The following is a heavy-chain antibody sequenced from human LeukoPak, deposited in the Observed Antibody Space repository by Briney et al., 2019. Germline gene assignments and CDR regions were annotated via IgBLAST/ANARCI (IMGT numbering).Heavy chain of an antibody. V-gene: IGHV3-7*01. CDR3: ARGRGSGSYPSYYYYYHMDV. CDR1: GFTFSSYW. CDR2: IKQDGSEK. J-gene: IGHJ6*03. Sequence: GGSLRLSCAASGFTFSSYWMSWVRQAPGKGLEWVANIKQDGSEKYYVDSVKGRFTISRDNAKNSLYLQMNSLRAEDTAVYYCARGRGSGSYPSYYYYYHMDVWGKGTTVTVSS. D-gene: IGHD3-10*01.